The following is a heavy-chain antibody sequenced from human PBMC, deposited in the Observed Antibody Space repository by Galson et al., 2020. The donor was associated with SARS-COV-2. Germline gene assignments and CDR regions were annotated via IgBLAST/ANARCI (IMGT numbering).Heavy chain of an antibody. Sequence: SGPTLVKPTQTLTLTCTFSGFSLSTSGMCVSWIRQPPGKALEWLALIDWDDDKYYSTSLKTRLTISKDTSKNQVVLTMTNMDPVDTATYYCAHRGSGWYSGYFDYWGQGTLVTVSS. D-gene: IGHD6-19*01. CDR3: AHRGSGWYSGYFDY. CDR1: GFSLSTSGMC. V-gene: IGHV2-70*12. CDR2: IDWDDDK. J-gene: IGHJ4*02.